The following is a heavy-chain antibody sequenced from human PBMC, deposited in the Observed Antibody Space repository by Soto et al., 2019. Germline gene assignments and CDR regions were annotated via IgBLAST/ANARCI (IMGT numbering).Heavy chain of an antibody. CDR1: GYSVSSSDYY. CDR3: APLSVSLSGPYGIHV. D-gene: IGHD2-15*01. Sequence: KTSETLSLTCSVSGYSVSSSDYYWAWIRQPPGKGLEWIGSMFYSGLTYYNPSLKSRVTLSVDTSKNQFSVRLNSVTAADTAVHYCAPLSVSLSGPYGIHVWGQGTTVTVSS. V-gene: IGHV4-39*01. CDR2: MFYSGLT. J-gene: IGHJ6*02.